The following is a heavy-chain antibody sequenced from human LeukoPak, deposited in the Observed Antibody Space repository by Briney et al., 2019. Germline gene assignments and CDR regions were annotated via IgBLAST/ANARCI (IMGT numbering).Heavy chain of an antibody. CDR1: GFIFDDYA. J-gene: IGHJ3*02. D-gene: IGHD3-10*01. Sequence: PGGSLRLSCVVSGFIFDDYAVHWVRQAPGKGLEWVSSISWNSGNIGYADSVEGRFTISRDNAKNFLYLQVNSLRAEDTALYYCAKAINYYGYPDAFDIWGQGTMVTVSS. CDR3: AKAINYYGYPDAFDI. CDR2: ISWNSGNI. V-gene: IGHV3-9*01.